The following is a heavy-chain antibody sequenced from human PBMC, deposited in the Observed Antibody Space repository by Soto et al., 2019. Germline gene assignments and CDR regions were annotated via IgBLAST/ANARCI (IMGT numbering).Heavy chain of an antibody. CDR2: IYYSGST. J-gene: IGHJ4*02. CDR1: GGSISSSSYY. V-gene: IGHV4-39*01. CDR3: ARRRMVRGVIISPFDY. Sequence: PSETLSLTCTVSGGSISSSSYYWGWIRQPPGKGLEWIGSIYYSGSTYYNPSLKSRVTISVDTSKNQFSLKLSSVTAADTAVYYCARRRMVRGVIISPFDYWGQGTLVTVS. D-gene: IGHD3-10*01.